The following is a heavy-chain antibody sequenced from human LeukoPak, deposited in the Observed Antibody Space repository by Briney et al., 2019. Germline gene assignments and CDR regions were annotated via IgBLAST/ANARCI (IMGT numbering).Heavy chain of an antibody. J-gene: IGHJ4*02. D-gene: IGHD6-13*01. CDR3: ATGSSWEVDY. CDR2: IYHSGST. CDR1: GYSISSGYC. V-gene: IGHV4-38-2*02. Sequence: SETLSLTCTVSGYSISSGYCWGWIRQPPGKGLEWIGYIYHSGSTYYNPSLKSRVTISVDRSKNQFSLKLSSVTAADTAVYYCATGSSWEVDYWGQGTLVTVSS.